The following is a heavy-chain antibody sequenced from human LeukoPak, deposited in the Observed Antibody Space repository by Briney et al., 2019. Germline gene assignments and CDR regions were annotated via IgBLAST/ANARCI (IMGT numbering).Heavy chain of an antibody. Sequence: GGSLRLSCAASAFTFSTYNMNWVRQAPGKGLEWVSSISSSSSYIYYADSVKGRFTISRDNTKNSLYLQMNGLRAEDTAVYYCARDHNWGASFGYWGQGTLVTVSS. CDR3: ARDHNWGASFGY. CDR2: ISSSSSYI. J-gene: IGHJ4*02. V-gene: IGHV3-21*01. CDR1: AFTFSTYN. D-gene: IGHD7-27*01.